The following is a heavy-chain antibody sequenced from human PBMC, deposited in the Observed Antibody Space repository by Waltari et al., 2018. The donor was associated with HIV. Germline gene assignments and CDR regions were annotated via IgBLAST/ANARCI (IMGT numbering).Heavy chain of an antibody. J-gene: IGHJ6*02. CDR3: ARGRYYGMDV. CDR2: INSDGSST. Sequence: EVQLVESGGGLVQPGGSLRLSCAASGFTFSTFWMHWVRQTPGKGLVWVSGINSDGSSTTYADSGKGRFTISRDNPKNTLYLQMSSLRAEDTAVYFCARGRYYGMDVWGQGTTVTVSS. CDR1: GFTFSTFW. V-gene: IGHV3-74*01.